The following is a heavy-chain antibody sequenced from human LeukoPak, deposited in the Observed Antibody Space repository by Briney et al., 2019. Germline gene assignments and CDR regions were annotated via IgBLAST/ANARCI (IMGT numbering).Heavy chain of an antibody. CDR1: KFIFSEYA. D-gene: IGHD3-22*01. CDR2: IGASGSST. CDR3: AKSPYYDSSGDAFEI. V-gene: IGHV3-23*01. Sequence: PGGSLRLSCVASKFIFSEYAMDWVRQAPGQGLQWVAAIGASGSSTYYAASVEGRFTISRDNSKGTLYLQMDSLRADDTAVYFCAKSPYYDSSGDAFEIWGPGTLVAVSS. J-gene: IGHJ3*02.